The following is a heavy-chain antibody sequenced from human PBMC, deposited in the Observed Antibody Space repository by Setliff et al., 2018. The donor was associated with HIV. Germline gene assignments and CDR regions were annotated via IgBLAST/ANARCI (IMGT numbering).Heavy chain of an antibody. J-gene: IGHJ4*01. V-gene: IGHV4-59*11. CDR1: GASIRSQY. CDR3: ARTRGYSYGTLAGFDY. Sequence: ETLSLTCTVSGASIRSQYWSWIRKPPGKGLEWIGYISYSGSTNYNPSLESRVAMSVDTSKQFSLEVSSVTAADTAVYYCARTRGYSYGTLAGFDYWGRGSLVTVS. D-gene: IGHD5-18*01. CDR2: ISYSGST.